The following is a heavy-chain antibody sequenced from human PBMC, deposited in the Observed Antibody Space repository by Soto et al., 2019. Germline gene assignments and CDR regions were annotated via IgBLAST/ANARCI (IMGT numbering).Heavy chain of an antibody. J-gene: IGHJ4*02. D-gene: IGHD1-20*01. V-gene: IGHV3-30*18. CDR1: GFTFSSYG. Sequence: GGSLRLSCAASGFTFSSYGMHWVRQAPGKGLEWVAVISYDGSNKYYADTVKGRFTISRDNSKNTLYLQMNSLRAEDTAVYYCAKDLTENGITGTHPTFDYWGQGT. CDR2: ISYDGSNK. CDR3: AKDLTENGITGTHPTFDY.